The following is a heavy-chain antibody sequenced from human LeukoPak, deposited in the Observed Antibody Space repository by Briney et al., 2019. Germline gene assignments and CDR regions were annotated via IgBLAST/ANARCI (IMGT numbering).Heavy chain of an antibody. D-gene: IGHD3-3*01. V-gene: IGHV3-23*01. CDR3: AKFGRITIFGVVDY. CDR1: GFTFSMYA. Sequence: GGSLRLSCAASGFTFSMYAMSWVRQAPGKGLEWVSAISGSGGSTYYADSVKGRFTISRDNSKNTLYLQMNSLRAEDTAVYYCAKFGRITIFGVVDYWGQGTLVTVSS. J-gene: IGHJ4*02. CDR2: ISGSGGST.